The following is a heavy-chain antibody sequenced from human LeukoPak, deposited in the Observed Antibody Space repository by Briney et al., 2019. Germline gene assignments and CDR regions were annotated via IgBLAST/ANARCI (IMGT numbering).Heavy chain of an antibody. D-gene: IGHD2-15*01. V-gene: IGHV4-30-4*01. CDR3: ARAPYCSGGSCYFYCYYGMDV. CDR1: GGSISSGDYY. Sequence: PSETLSLTCTVSGGSISSGDYYWSWIRQPLGKGLEWIGYIYYSGSTYYNPSLKSRVTISVDTSKNQFSLKLSSVTAVDTAVYYCARAPYCSGGSCYFYCYYGMDVWGQGTTVTVSS. J-gene: IGHJ6*02. CDR2: IYYSGST.